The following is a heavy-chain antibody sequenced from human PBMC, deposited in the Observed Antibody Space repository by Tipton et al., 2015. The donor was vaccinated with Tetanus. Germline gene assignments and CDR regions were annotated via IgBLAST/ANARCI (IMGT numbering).Heavy chain of an antibody. J-gene: IGHJ4*02. V-gene: IGHV4-39*01. CDR3: ARHGRAESDTTQHFDS. D-gene: IGHD1-26*01. Sequence: LRLSCTVYGGSISSSTYYWGWLRQPPGKGLEWIATIYYTGSTYYNPSLKSRVTISADTSKNQYSLELSSVTAADTAMYYCARHGRAESDTTQHFDSWGQGTLVTVSS. CDR2: IYYTGST. CDR1: GGSISSSTYY.